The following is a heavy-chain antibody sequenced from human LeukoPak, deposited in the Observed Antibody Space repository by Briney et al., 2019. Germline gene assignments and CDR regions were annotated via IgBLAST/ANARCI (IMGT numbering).Heavy chain of an antibody. V-gene: IGHV4-59*05. D-gene: IGHD3-22*01. CDR1: GGSISSYY. CDR3: ARRRTRDYYDSSGYYPSFDY. J-gene: IGHJ4*02. CDR2: IYYSGST. Sequence: PSETLSLTCAVSGGSISSYYLSWIRQPPGKGLEWIGSIYYSGSTYYNPSLKSRVTISVDTSKNQFSLKLSSVTAADTAVYYCARRRTRDYYDSSGYYPSFDYWGQGTLVTVSS.